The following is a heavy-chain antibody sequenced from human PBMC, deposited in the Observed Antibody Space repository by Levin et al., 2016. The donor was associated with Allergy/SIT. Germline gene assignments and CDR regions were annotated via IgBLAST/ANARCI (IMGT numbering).Heavy chain of an antibody. CDR1: GYTLRSYG. V-gene: IGHV1-18*01. CDR2: ISGHNGNT. Sequence: ASVKVSCKASGYTLRSYGITWVRQGPGQGLEWMGWISGHNGNTNYEQKLQGRVTMTIDTSTSIAYMALRSLRSDDTAVYYCARDSGDSSGLDGFDIWGQGTMVTVSS. CDR3: ARDSGDSSGLDGFDI. D-gene: IGHD5-18*01. J-gene: IGHJ3*02.